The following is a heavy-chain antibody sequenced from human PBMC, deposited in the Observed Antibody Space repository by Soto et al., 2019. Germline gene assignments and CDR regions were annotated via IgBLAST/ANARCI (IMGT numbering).Heavy chain of an antibody. D-gene: IGHD3-10*01. CDR2: INAGNGNT. Sequence: ASVKVSCKASGYTFTSYAMHWVRQAPGQRLEWMGWINAGNGNTKYSQKFQGRVTITRDTSASTAYMELSSLRSEDTAVYYCARNAYYYGSGSYPDYYYYGMDVWGQGTTVTVSS. V-gene: IGHV1-3*01. J-gene: IGHJ6*02. CDR1: GYTFTSYA. CDR3: ARNAYYYGSGSYPDYYYYGMDV.